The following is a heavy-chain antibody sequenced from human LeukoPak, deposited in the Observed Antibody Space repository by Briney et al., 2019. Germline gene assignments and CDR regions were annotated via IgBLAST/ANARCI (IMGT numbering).Heavy chain of an antibody. Sequence: PSETLSLTCTVSGGSISSYYWSWIRQPPGKGLEWIGYIYYSGSTNYNPSLKSRVTIPVDTSRNQFSLKLSSVTAADTAVYYCAGDSSGWYGGWFDPWGQGTLVTVSS. D-gene: IGHD6-19*01. V-gene: IGHV4-59*01. CDR3: AGDSSGWYGGWFDP. J-gene: IGHJ5*02. CDR2: IYYSGST. CDR1: GGSISSYY.